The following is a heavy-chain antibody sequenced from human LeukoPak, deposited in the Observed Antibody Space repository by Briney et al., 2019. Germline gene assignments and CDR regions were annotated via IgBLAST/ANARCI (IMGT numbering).Heavy chain of an antibody. Sequence: PGGSLRLSCAASGFTFSSYSMNWVRQAPGKGLEWVSSISSSSSYIYYADSVKGRFTISRDSAKNSLYLQMNSLRAEDTAVYYCARDDVTGTSYWGQGTPVTVSS. D-gene: IGHD1-20*01. CDR3: ARDDVTGTSY. V-gene: IGHV3-21*01. J-gene: IGHJ4*02. CDR1: GFTFSSYS. CDR2: ISSSSSYI.